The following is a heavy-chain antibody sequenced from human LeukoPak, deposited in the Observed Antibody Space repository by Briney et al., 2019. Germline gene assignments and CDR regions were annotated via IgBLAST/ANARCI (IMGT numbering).Heavy chain of an antibody. CDR3: ARDPYGGGGWFDP. D-gene: IGHD4-23*01. CDR2: IYSSGST. Sequence: SETLSLTCTVSGGPIRSYYWNWMRQPAGKGLEWIGRIYSSGSTNYNPSLKSRVTISKDNSKNQFSLKLTSVTAADTAVYYCARDPYGGGGWFDPWGQGTLVTVSS. V-gene: IGHV4-4*07. J-gene: IGHJ5*02. CDR1: GGPIRSYY.